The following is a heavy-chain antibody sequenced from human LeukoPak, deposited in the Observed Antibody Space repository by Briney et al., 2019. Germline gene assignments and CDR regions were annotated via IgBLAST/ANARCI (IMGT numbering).Heavy chain of an antibody. D-gene: IGHD2-2*01. Sequence: GGSLRLSCAASGFTFSSYSMNWVRQAPGKGLEWVSSISSSSSYIYYADSVKGRFTISRDNAKNSLYLQMNSLRAEDTAVYYCARDAYRSYQLLPLDCWGQGTLVTVSS. CDR2: ISSSSSYI. V-gene: IGHV3-21*01. CDR3: ARDAYRSYQLLPLDC. CDR1: GFTFSSYS. J-gene: IGHJ4*02.